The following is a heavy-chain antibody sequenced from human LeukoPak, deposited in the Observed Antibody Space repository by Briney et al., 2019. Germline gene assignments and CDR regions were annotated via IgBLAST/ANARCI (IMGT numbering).Heavy chain of an antibody. D-gene: IGHD6-13*01. CDR1: GGSISSYY. CDR3: ARGFAKYSNTWYVSGWFDP. J-gene: IGHJ5*02. Sequence: SETLSLTCTVSGGSISSYYWTWTRQPPGKGLEWIGYIYYSGGTKYNSSLQSRVTISVDTSKNQFSLKLTSVTAADTAIYYCARGFAKYSNTWYVSGWFDPWGQGTLLTVSS. CDR2: IYYSGGT. V-gene: IGHV4-59*01.